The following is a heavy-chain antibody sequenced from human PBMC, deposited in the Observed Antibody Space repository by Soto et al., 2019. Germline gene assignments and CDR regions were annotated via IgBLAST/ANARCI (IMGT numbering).Heavy chain of an antibody. V-gene: IGHV6-1*01. Sequence: PSQTLSLTCAISGDSVSSNSAAWNWIRQSPSRGLEWLGRTYYRSKWYNDYAVSVESRITFNPDTSKNQFSLQLNSVTPEDTAVYYCAKPMVVERIDAFDIWGQGTMVTVSS. J-gene: IGHJ3*02. CDR2: TYYRSKWYN. CDR3: AKPMVVERIDAFDI. CDR1: GDSVSSNSAA. D-gene: IGHD2-15*01.